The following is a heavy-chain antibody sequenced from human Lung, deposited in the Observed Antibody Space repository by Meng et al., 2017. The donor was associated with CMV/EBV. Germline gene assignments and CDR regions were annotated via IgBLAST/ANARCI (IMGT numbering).Heavy chain of an antibody. CDR1: GFTFSAYS. D-gene: IGHD3-3*01. CDR2: ISTTSTYI. Sequence: GESLKISCAASGFTFSAYSMNWVRQAPGKGLEWVSSISTTSTYIYYADSMKGRFTISRDNAKNLLFLQMNSLSVEDTAVYYCAGFGVAITNGLAVWGQGNXVNV. J-gene: IGHJ6*02. V-gene: IGHV3-21*01. CDR3: AGFGVAITNGLAV.